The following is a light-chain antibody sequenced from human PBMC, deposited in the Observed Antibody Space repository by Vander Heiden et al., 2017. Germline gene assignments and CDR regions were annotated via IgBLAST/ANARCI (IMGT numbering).Light chain of an antibody. CDR3: QQYGSSPPYT. CDR1: QSVSSSY. V-gene: IGKV3-20*01. CDR2: GAS. J-gene: IGKJ2*01. Sequence: EFWFPQSPGTLSLSPGERATLSCRASQSVSSSYLAWYQQKPGQAPRLLIYGASSRATGIPDRFSGSGSGTDFTLTISRLEPEDFAVYYCQQYGSSPPYTFGQGTKLEIK.